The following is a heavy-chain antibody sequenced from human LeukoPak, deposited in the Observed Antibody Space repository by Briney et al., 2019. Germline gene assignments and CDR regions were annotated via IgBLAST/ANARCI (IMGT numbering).Heavy chain of an antibody. J-gene: IGHJ4*02. V-gene: IGHV1-69*04. CDR3: ARDMGCSSTSCYRLFFDY. CDR2: IIPILGIA. D-gene: IGHD2-2*01. Sequence: SVKVSCKASGGTFSSYAISWVRQAPGQGLEWMGRIIPILGIANYAQKFQGRVTINADKSTSTDYMELSSLRSEDTAVYYCARDMGCSSTSCYRLFFDYWGQGTLVTVSS. CDR1: GGTFSSYA.